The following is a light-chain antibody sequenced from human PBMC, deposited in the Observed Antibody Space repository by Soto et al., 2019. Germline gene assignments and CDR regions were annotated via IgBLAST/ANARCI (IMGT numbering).Light chain of an antibody. V-gene: IGLV2-23*01. CDR3: CSYAGSRTSFV. CDR1: SSDVGTYNL. J-gene: IGLJ1*01. Sequence: QSALTQPASVSGSAGQSITISCTGTSSDVGTYNLVSWYQQNPGKAPKLMIYEGNKRPSGVSNRFSGSKSGNTASLTISGLQAEDEADYYCCSYAGSRTSFVFGAGTKVTVL. CDR2: EGN.